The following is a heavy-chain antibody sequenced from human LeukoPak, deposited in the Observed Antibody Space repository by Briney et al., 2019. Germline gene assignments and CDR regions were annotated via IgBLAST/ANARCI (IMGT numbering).Heavy chain of an antibody. CDR2: INPNSGGT. Sequence: ASVKVSCKASGYTFTGYYMHWVRRAPGQGLEWMGWINPNSGGTNYAQKFQGRVTMTRDTSISTAYMEPSRLRSDDTAVYYCARDTPYDTSGYFFDYWGQGTLVTVSS. D-gene: IGHD3-22*01. CDR3: ARDTPYDTSGYFFDY. J-gene: IGHJ4*02. V-gene: IGHV1-2*02. CDR1: GYTFTGYY.